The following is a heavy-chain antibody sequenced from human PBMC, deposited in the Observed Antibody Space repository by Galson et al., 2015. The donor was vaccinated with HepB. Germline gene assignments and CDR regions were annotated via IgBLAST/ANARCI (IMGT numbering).Heavy chain of an antibody. Sequence: SLRLSCAASGFTFSSYAMHWVRQAPGKGLEWVAVISYDGSNKYYADSVKGRFTISRDDSKNTLYLQMNSLGADDTAVYCCARCIAVAVMSLGYWGQGTLVTVSS. V-gene: IGHV3-30*04. D-gene: IGHD6-19*01. CDR2: ISYDGSNK. CDR1: GFTFSSYA. J-gene: IGHJ4*02. CDR3: ARCIAVAVMSLGY.